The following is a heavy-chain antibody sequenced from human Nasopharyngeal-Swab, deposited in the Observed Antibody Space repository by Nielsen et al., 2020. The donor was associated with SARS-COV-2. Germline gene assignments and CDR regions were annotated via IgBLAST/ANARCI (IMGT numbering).Heavy chain of an antibody. CDR2: IWYDGSNK. Sequence: GGSLRLSCAASGFTFSSYGMHWVRQAPGKGLEWVAVIWYDGSNKNYADSVKGRFTISRDNSKNTLYLQMNSLRAEDTAVYYCARDKGSGYYYTSVRPTNWFDPWGQGTLVTVSS. J-gene: IGHJ5*02. CDR1: GFTFSSYG. V-gene: IGHV3-33*01. D-gene: IGHD3-22*01. CDR3: ARDKGSGYYYTSVRPTNWFDP.